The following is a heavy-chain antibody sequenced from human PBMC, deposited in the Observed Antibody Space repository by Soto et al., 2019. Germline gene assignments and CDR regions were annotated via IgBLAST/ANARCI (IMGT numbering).Heavy chain of an antibody. J-gene: IGHJ4*02. CDR2: IYYSGRT. V-gene: IGHV4-39*01. CDR3: ARQRTSVVTKAYFDV. CDR1: VDSINIRSYY. Sequence: SETPSVICTLTVDSINIRSYYTGWIRQPPGKGLEWIGSIYYSGRTYNNPSLRSRVSMSIDTSKDQFSLNLKSVTAADTALYFCARQRTSVVTKAYFDVWGPGSMVTVSS. D-gene: IGHD2-21*02.